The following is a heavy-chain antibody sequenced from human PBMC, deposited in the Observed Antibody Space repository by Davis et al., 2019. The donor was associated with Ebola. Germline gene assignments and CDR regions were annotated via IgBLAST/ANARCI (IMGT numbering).Heavy chain of an antibody. Sequence: GESLKISCAASGFTFSDYYMSWIRQAPGHRLACVSYITCSSRYTNYADSVKGRFTISRDNAKNSLYLQMNSLRAEDTAVYYCASLKGYSGLDYWGQGTLVTVSS. J-gene: IGHJ4*02. CDR1: GFTFSDYY. CDR3: ASLKGYSGLDY. D-gene: IGHD1-26*01. V-gene: IGHV3-11*06. CDR2: ITCSSRYT.